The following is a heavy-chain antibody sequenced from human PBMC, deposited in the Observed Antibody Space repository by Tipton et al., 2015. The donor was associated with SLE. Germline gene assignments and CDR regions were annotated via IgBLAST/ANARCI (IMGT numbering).Heavy chain of an antibody. D-gene: IGHD2-15*01. CDR1: GGSFSGFY. Sequence: TLSLTCAVYGGSFSGFYWGWVRQSPGKGLEWIGEINHSGSTNYNPSLKSRVTISVDTSKNQFSLNLYSVTAADTAVYYCARSEPLAAKLDYWGQGTLVTVSS. CDR3: ARSEPLAAKLDY. V-gene: IGHV4-34*01. CDR2: INHSGST. J-gene: IGHJ4*02.